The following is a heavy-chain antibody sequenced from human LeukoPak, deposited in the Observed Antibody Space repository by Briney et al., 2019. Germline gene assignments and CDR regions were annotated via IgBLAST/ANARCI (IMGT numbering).Heavy chain of an antibody. D-gene: IGHD6-6*01. J-gene: IGHJ4*02. CDR2: ITGTGSST. Sequence: GGSLRLSCAASGFSFSSYAMSWVRQAPGKGLEWVSGITGTGSSTYYADSVKGRFTISRDNSKNTLYLQMSGLRAEDTAIYYCAKISSSPLYWGQGTLSPSPQ. CDR3: AKISSSPLY. V-gene: IGHV3-23*01. CDR1: GFSFSSYA.